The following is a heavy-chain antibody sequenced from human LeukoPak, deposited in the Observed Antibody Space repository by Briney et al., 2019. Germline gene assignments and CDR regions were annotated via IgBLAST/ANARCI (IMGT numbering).Heavy chain of an antibody. CDR2: IAHHGNNK. CDR3: AKDGSWSCTD. CDR1: GFTFSSSA. J-gene: IGHJ4*02. V-gene: IGHV3-30*02. Sequence: GGSLRLSCGASGFTFSSSAMHWVRQGPGKGLEWVAYIAHHGNNKYYADSVKGRFTISRDNCKGSLYLQINSLRADDTAVYYCAKDGSWSCTDWGQGTLVRVSS. D-gene: IGHD2-8*02.